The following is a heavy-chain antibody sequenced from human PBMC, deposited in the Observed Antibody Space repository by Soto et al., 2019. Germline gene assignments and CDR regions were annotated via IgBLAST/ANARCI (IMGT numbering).Heavy chain of an antibody. CDR2: IIPIFGTA. Sequence: ASVKVSCKGSGGTFSSYAISWVRQAPGQGLEWMGGIIPIFGTANYAQKFQGRVTITADESTSTAYMELSSLRSEDTAVYYCYGVAVAGRGYFDYWGQGTLVTVSS. D-gene: IGHD6-19*01. J-gene: IGHJ4*02. CDR3: YGVAVAGRGYFDY. CDR1: GGTFSSYA. V-gene: IGHV1-69*13.